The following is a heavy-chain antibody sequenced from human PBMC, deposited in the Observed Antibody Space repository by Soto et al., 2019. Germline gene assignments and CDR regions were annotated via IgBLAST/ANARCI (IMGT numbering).Heavy chain of an antibody. CDR3: SSDAPCTSISGYLYGMDV. Sequence: PGGSLRLSCAASGFTFSGYSMNWVRQAPGKGLVRVSRINSDGSSTSYSDSVKGRFTISRDNTKNTLYLQKLSLRAADTAVYYCSSDAPCTSISGYLYGMDVWGQGTMVTVSS. D-gene: IGHD2-2*01. J-gene: IGHJ6*02. CDR2: INSDGSST. CDR1: GFTFSGYS. V-gene: IGHV3-74*01.